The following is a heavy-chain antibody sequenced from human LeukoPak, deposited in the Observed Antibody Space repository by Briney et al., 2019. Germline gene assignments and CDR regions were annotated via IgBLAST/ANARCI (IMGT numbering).Heavy chain of an antibody. CDR1: GFTFSNYW. CDR3: AKDSDYGDQYYFDY. J-gene: IGHJ4*02. V-gene: IGHV3-7*01. D-gene: IGHD4-17*01. Sequence: GGSLRLSCAASGFTFSNYWMSWVRQAPGKGLEWVANIKQDGNEKYYVDSMKGRFTISRDNAKNSLYLQMISLRAEDTAVYYCAKDSDYGDQYYFDYWGQGTLVTVSS. CDR2: IKQDGNEK.